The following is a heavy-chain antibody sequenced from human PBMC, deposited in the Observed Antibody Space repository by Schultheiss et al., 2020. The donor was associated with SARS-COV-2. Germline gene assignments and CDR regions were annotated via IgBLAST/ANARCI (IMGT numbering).Heavy chain of an antibody. Sequence: GGSLRLSCATSGFTFSSHAMSWVRQAPGKGLEWVSTLSAAGDNTNYADSVKGRFTISRDNSKNTLYLQMNSLRAEDTAVYYCARSYGMDVWGQGTTVTVSS. CDR1: GFTFSSHA. CDR2: LSAAGDNT. J-gene: IGHJ6*02. V-gene: IGHV3-23*01. D-gene: IGHD2-21*01. CDR3: ARSYGMDV.